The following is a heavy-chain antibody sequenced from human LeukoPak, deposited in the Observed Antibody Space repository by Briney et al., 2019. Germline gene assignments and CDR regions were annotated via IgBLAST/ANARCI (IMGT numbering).Heavy chain of an antibody. Sequence: TGGSLRLSCAASGFTFSSYAMHWVRQAPGKGLEWVAVISYDGSNKYYADSVKGRFTISRDNSKNSLYLQMNSLRAEDTAVYYCTRGDLVGVTGRAYQHWGQGTLATVSS. CDR3: TRGDLVGVTGRAYQH. D-gene: IGHD1-26*01. V-gene: IGHV3-30*04. J-gene: IGHJ1*01. CDR1: GFTFSSYA. CDR2: ISYDGSNK.